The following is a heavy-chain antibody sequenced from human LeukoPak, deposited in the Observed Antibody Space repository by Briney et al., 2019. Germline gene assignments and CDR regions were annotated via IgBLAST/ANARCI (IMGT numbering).Heavy chain of an antibody. Sequence: SETLSLTCTVSGGSISGYYWNWIRQPPGKGLEWIGYIYYSGSTNYNPSLKSRVTISVDTSKNQFSLKLSSVTAADTAVYYCARVLHSSSWYWFHPWGQGTLVPVPS. V-gene: IGHV4-59*01. D-gene: IGHD6-13*01. CDR3: ARVLHSSSWYWFHP. CDR1: GGSISGYY. CDR2: IYYSGST. J-gene: IGHJ5*02.